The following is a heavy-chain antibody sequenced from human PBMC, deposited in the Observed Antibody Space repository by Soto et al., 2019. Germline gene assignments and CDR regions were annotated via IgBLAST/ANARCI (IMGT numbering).Heavy chain of an antibody. D-gene: IGHD1-26*01. Sequence: PGGSLRLSCATSGLTFINHAMTWVRQAPGKAPQWVATVDGSGAAPFYAESVKGRFTISRDNSKNTLFLQMNSLRAEDTAVYLCAKWEVFVTGHLATQSSLDSWGQGTLVTVSS. CDR2: VDGSGAAP. J-gene: IGHJ4*02. CDR1: GLTFINHA. CDR3: AKWEVFVTGHLATQSSLDS. V-gene: IGHV3-23*01.